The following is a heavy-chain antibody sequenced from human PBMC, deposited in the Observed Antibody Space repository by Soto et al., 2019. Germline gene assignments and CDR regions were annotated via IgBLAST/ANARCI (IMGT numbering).Heavy chain of an antibody. CDR1: GYTFTSYG. CDR3: ARDPGIAVAGTDGFDY. CDR2: ISAYNGNT. D-gene: IGHD6-19*01. Sequence: QVQLVQSGAEVKKPGASVKVSCKASGYTFTSYGISWVRQAPGQGLEWMGWISAYNGNTNYAQKLQGRVTMTTDTSTSTAYRELRSLRSDDTAVYYCARDPGIAVAGTDGFDYWGQGTLVTVSS. J-gene: IGHJ4*02. V-gene: IGHV1-18*01.